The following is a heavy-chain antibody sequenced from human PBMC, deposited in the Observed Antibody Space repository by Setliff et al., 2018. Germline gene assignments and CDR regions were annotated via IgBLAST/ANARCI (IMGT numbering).Heavy chain of an antibody. CDR1: GGSISSHY. CDR2: IFYSGST. V-gene: IGHV4-59*11. D-gene: IGHD3-10*01. CDR3: ARVFYYGSGSYLYYFDS. J-gene: IGHJ4*02. Sequence: SETLSLTCTVSGGSISSHYWNRIRQPPGKGLEWIGYIFYSGSTNYNPSLKSRVTISVDTSKNQFSLKLSSVTAADTAVYYCARVFYYGSGSYLYYFDSWGQGTLVTVSS.